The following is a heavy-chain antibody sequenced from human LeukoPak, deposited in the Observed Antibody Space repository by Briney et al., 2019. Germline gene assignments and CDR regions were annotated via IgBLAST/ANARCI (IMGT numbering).Heavy chain of an antibody. CDR1: GGSFRGYF. CDR3: ARGDILTGYSY. V-gene: IGHV4-34*01. D-gene: IGHD3-9*01. Sequence: PSETLSLTCVVYGGSFRGYFWSWIRQPPGKGLEWIGEINHRGSTKYNPSLKSRVTISVDTSKNQFSLNLRSATAADTAVYYCARGDILTGYSYWGQGTLVTVSS. J-gene: IGHJ4*02. CDR2: INHRGST.